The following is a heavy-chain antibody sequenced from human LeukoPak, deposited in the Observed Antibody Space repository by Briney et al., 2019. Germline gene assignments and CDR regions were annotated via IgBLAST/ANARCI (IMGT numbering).Heavy chain of an antibody. CDR3: ARDIWEYSSSSEVWFDP. Sequence: ASVKVSCKASGYTFTSYGISWVRQAPGQGLEWMGWISAYNGNTNYAQKLQGRVTMTTDTSASTAYMELRSLRSDDTAVYYCARDIWEYSSSSEVWFDPWGQGTLVTVSS. CDR2: ISAYNGNT. V-gene: IGHV1-18*01. J-gene: IGHJ5*02. D-gene: IGHD6-6*01. CDR1: GYTFTSYG.